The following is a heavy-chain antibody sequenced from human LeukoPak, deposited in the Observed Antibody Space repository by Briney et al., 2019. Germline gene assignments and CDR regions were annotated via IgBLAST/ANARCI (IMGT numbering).Heavy chain of an antibody. J-gene: IGHJ4*02. CDR2: ICGSGGST. CDR3: AKVKGGSYFDY. V-gene: IGHV3-23*01. D-gene: IGHD1-26*01. Sequence: GGSLRLSCAASGFXFSNYAMSWVRQAPGKGLEWGSAICGSGGSTYYADPVKGRSPISRDNSKNTLYLQMSSLSPEDTAVYYCAKVKGGSYFDYWGQGTLVTVSS. CDR1: GFXFSNYA.